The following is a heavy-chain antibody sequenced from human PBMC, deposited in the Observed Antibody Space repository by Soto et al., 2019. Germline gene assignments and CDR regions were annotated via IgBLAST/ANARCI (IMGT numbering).Heavy chain of an antibody. V-gene: IGHV3-33*01. Sequence: QVQLVESGGGVVQPGRSLRLSCAASGFTFSSYGMHWVRQAPGKGLEWVAVIWYDGSNKYYADSVKGRFTISRDNSKNTLYLQMNSLRAEDTAVYYCARDYGYYDSRSPPYYWGQGTLVTVSS. CDR3: ARDYGYYDSRSPPYY. J-gene: IGHJ4*02. D-gene: IGHD3-22*01. CDR2: IWYDGSNK. CDR1: GFTFSSYG.